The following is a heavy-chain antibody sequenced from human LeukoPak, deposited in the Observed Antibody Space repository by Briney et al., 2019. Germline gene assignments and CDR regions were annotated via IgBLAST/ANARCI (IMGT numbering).Heavy chain of an antibody. V-gene: IGHV3-11*04. CDR3: ARKDFSSGSFSY. Sequence: GSLRLSCAVSGFPFARFYMSWIRQAPGKGLEWISYIGLSGSPLDYADSVRGRFTISRDNAKNSLYLELNSLRAEDTAVYYCARKDFSSGSFSYWGQGTLVTVSS. J-gene: IGHJ4*02. CDR1: GFPFARFY. D-gene: IGHD3-22*01. CDR2: IGLSGSPL.